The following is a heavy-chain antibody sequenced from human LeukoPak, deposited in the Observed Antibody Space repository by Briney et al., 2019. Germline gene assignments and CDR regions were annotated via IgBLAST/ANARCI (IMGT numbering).Heavy chain of an antibody. J-gene: IGHJ4*02. Sequence: PGGSLRLSCAASGFPFSTYVIHWVRQAPGKRLEWVSYISSSSSTIYYADSVKGRFTISRDNAKNSLYLQMNSLRDEDTAVYYCASLVNDYFDYWGQGTLVTVSS. CDR1: GFPFSTYV. CDR3: ASLVNDYFDY. CDR2: ISSSSSTI. V-gene: IGHV3-48*02.